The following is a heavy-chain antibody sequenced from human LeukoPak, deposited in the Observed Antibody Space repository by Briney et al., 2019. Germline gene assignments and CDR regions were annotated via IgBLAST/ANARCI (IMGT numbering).Heavy chain of an antibody. D-gene: IGHD6-13*01. CDR1: GYSFTSYW. V-gene: IGHV5-51*01. CDR2: IYPGDSDT. CDR3: ARAGIRYSSSWYVGY. J-gene: IGHJ4*02. Sequence: GESLKISCKGSGYSFTSYWIGWVRQMPGKGLEWMGTIYPGDSDTRYSPSFQGQVTISADKSISTAYLQWSSLKASDTAMYYCARAGIRYSSSWYVGYWGQGTLVTVSS.